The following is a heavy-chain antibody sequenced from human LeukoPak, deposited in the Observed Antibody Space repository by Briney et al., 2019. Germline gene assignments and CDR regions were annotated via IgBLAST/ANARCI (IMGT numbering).Heavy chain of an antibody. J-gene: IGHJ4*02. CDR1: GYTFTGYY. D-gene: IGHD3-16*02. CDR3: ARDPIYVWGSYR. CDR2: INPNSGGT. V-gene: IGHV1-2*02. Sequence: ASVKVSCKASGYTFTGYYMHWVRQAPGQGLEWMGWINPNSGGTNYAQKFQVRVTMTRDTSISTAYMELSRLRSDDTAVYYCARDPIYVWGSYRWGQGTLVTVSS.